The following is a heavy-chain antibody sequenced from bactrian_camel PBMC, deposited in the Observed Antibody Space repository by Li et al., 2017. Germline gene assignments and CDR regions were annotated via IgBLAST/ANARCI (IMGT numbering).Heavy chain of an antibody. V-gene: IGHV3S25*01. Sequence: QLVESGGGLVQPGVSLTLSCAGSGYPFSNSWMYWVRQAPGKGLEWVATIVNAGSTNVYVDTLKGRLTASRDNAKNTVYLQMLSLRPEDTAVYYCVRSTMGWAFDYWGQGTQVTVS. J-gene: IGHJ4*01. D-gene: IGHD5*01. CDR2: IVNAGSTN. CDR1: GYPFSNSW. CDR3: VRSTMGWAFDY.